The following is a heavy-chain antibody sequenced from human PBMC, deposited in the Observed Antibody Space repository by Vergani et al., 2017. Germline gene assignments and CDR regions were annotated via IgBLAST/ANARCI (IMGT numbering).Heavy chain of an antibody. CDR1: GFTFSSCA. J-gene: IGHJ4*02. CDR2: ISYDGSNK. V-gene: IGHV3-30-3*01. D-gene: IGHD3-22*01. Sequence: QVQLVESGGGVVQPGRSLRLSCAASGFTFSSCAMHWVRQAPGKGLEWVAVISYDGSNKYYADSVKGRFTISRDNSKNTLYLQMNSLRAEDTAVYYCARTYYDSSGYYIRPPKGDYWGQGTLVNVSS. CDR3: ARTYYDSSGYYIRPPKGDY.